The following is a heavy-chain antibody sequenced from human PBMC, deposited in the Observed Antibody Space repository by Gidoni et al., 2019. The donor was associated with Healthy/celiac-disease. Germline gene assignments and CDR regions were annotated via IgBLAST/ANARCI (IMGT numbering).Heavy chain of an antibody. CDR1: GFTFSSYA. J-gene: IGHJ4*02. D-gene: IGHD6-19*01. Sequence: QVQLVESGGGVVQPGRSLGLSCAAAGFTFSSYAMHWVRQAPGKGLEWVAVISYDGSNKYYADSVKGRFTISRDNSKNTLYLQMNSLRAEDTAVYYCARTSSGWYSDYWGQGTLVTVSS. CDR3: ARTSSGWYSDY. V-gene: IGHV3-30*04. CDR2: ISYDGSNK.